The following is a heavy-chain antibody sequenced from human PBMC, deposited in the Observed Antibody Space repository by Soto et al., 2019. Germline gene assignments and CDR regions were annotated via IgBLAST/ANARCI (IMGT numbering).Heavy chain of an antibody. CDR1: GFTFSSYA. J-gene: IGHJ6*02. CDR2: ISGSGGST. V-gene: IGHV3-23*01. D-gene: IGHD4-17*01. CDR3: XKDPDTYGIYYYYGMDV. Sequence: GGSLRLSCAASGFTFSSYAMSWVRQAPGKGLEWVSAISGSGGSTYYADSVKGRFTISRDNSKNTLYLQMNSLRAEDTAVYYCXKDPDTYGIYYYYGMDVWGQGTTVTVSS.